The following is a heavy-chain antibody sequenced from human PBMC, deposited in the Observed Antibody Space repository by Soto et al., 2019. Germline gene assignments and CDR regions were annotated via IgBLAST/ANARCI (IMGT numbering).Heavy chain of an antibody. Sequence: TLSLTCAVSGGSISSGGYSWSWIRQPPGKGLEWIGYIYHSGSTYYNPSLKSRVTISVDRSKNQFSLKLSSVTAADTALYYCARVPDRWGQGTLVTVSS. J-gene: IGHJ5*02. CDR1: GGSISSGGYS. V-gene: IGHV4-30-2*01. CDR2: IYHSGST. D-gene: IGHD2-2*01. CDR3: ARVPDR.